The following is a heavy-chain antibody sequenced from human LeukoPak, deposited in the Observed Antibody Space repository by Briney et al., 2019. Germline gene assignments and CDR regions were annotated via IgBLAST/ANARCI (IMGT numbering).Heavy chain of an antibody. J-gene: IGHJ6*02. D-gene: IGHD6-6*01. CDR3: TRNKPITAFFGMDV. CDR2: ISYGGTKE. V-gene: IGHV3-30*04. Sequence: PGGSLRLSCAASGFSFSDYALHWVRQAPGKGLEWVAVISYGGTKEYYADSVKGRFTSSKDNSKNTLYLQMNSLRHEDTAVYYCTRNKPITAFFGMDVWGQGTTVIVSS. CDR1: GFSFSDYA.